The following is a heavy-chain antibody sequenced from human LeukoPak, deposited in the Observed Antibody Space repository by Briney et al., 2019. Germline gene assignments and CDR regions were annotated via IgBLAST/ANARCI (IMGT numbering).Heavy chain of an antibody. CDR2: ISISSSYI. J-gene: IGHJ6*03. D-gene: IGHD6-19*01. Sequence: PGGSLRLSCAASGFTFSSYSMNWVRQAPGKGLEWVSSISISSSYIYYADSVKGRFTISRDNAKNSLYLQMNSLRAEDTALYYCAKDGYSSGWSPYYYYYMDVWGKGTTVTVSS. V-gene: IGHV3-21*04. CDR1: GFTFSSYS. CDR3: AKDGYSSGWSPYYYYYMDV.